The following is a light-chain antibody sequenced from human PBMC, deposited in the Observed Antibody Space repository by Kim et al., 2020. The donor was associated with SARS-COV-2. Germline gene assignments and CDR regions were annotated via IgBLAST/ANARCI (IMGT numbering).Light chain of an antibody. CDR3: HQYSKWPPLT. V-gene: IGKV3-15*01. CDR2: GAS. Sequence: EIVMTQSPATLSVSPGERATLSCRASQSVRGSLAWYQQKPGQAPRLLIYGASTRATGIPARFSGSGSGTDFTLTISSLQSEDFAVYYCHQYSKWPPLTFGGGTKVEI. J-gene: IGKJ4*01. CDR1: QSVRGS.